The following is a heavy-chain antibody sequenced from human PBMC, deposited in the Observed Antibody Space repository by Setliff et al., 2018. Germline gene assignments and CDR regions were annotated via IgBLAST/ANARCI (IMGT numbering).Heavy chain of an antibody. D-gene: IGHD2-15*01. CDR1: GYTFTSYG. CDR2: ISAYNGNT. CDR3: ARDLVGYFSGGSCYDWDY. V-gene: IGHV1-18*01. Sequence: ASVKVSCKASGYTFTSYGISWVRQAPGQGLEWMGWISAYNGNTNYAQKLQGRVTMTTDTSTSTAYMELRSLRSDDTAVYYCARDLVGYFSGGSCYDWDYWGQGTLVTVSS. J-gene: IGHJ4*02.